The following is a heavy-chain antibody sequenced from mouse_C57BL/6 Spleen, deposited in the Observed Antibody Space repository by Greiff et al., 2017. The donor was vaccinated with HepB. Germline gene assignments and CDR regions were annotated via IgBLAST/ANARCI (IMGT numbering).Heavy chain of an antibody. CDR1: GFNIKDYY. V-gene: IGHV14-2*01. Sequence: EVQLQQSGAELVKPGASVKLSCTASGFNIKDYYMHWVKQRPEQGLEWIGRIDPEDGETKYAPKFQGKATITADTSSNTAYLQRSSLTSEDTAVYYWARDYSNSAWFAYWGQGTLVTVSA. CDR3: ARDYSNSAWFAY. CDR2: IDPEDGET. J-gene: IGHJ3*01. D-gene: IGHD2-5*01.